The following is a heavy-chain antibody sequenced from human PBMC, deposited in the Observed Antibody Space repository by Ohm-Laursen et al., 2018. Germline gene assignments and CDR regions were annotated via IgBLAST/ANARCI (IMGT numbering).Heavy chain of an antibody. J-gene: IGHJ5*02. D-gene: IGHD3-22*01. V-gene: IGHV1-8*01. CDR2: MNPNSGNT. CDR3: AAETDYHYSSGGFGFDP. CDR1: GYTFTSYD. Sequence: GASVKVSCKASGYTFTSYDINWVRQATGQGLEWMGWMNPNSGNTGYAQKFQGRVTMTRNTSISTAYMELSSLRSEDTAVYYCAAETDYHYSSGGFGFDPWGQGTLVTVSS.